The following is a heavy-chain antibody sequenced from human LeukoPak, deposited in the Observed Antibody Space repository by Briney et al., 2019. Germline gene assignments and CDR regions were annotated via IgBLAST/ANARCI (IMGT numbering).Heavy chain of an antibody. Sequence: RASVKVSCKASGYTFTSYYLHWGRQAPGQGLEWMGIINPSGGSTSYTQKFQGKVTMTRDTSTSTVYMELSSLRSEDTAVYYCARDEGGNGFDPWGQGTLVTVSS. CDR1: GYTFTSYY. V-gene: IGHV1-46*01. CDR2: INPSGGST. J-gene: IGHJ5*02. CDR3: ARDEGGNGFDP.